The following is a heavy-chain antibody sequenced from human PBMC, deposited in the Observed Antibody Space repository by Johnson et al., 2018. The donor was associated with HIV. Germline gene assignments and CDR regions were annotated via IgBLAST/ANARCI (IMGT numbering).Heavy chain of an antibody. V-gene: IGHV3-30*18. J-gene: IGHJ3*02. Sequence: QVHLVESGGGVVQPGRSLRLSCAASGFTISSYGMHWVRQSPGKGLEWVAVISYGGSNKYYAESVKGRLTVSRDNSKNTLYLQMNSLRADDTAVYYCAKESETYGGNIGFQHAFDIWGQGTMVTVSS. CDR3: AKESETYGGNIGFQHAFDI. D-gene: IGHD4-23*01. CDR2: ISYGGSNK. CDR1: GFTISSYG.